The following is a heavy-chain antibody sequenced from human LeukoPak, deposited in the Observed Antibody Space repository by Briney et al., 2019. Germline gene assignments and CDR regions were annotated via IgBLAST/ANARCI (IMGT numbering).Heavy chain of an antibody. J-gene: IGHJ4*02. CDR2: INQDGSEK. CDR1: GFTLSTHW. CDR3: GRFGYVAGVDL. Sequence: GGSLRLSCAASGFTLSTHWMNWVRQAPGRGLEWVANINQDGSEKYYVDSLKGRLTISRDNAKNLVYLQMNSLRAEDTAVYHCGRFGYVAGVDLWGQGTLVTVSS. D-gene: IGHD6-19*01. V-gene: IGHV3-7*01.